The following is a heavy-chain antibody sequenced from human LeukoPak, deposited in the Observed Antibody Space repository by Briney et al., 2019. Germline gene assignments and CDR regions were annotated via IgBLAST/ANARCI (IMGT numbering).Heavy chain of an antibody. CDR1: GYTLTELS. Sequence: ASVKVSCKVSGYTLTELSMHWVRQAPGKGLEWMGGFDPEDGETIYAQKFQGRVTMTEDTSTDTAYMELSSLRSEDTAVYYCARDGARTIFGVVIGRQKNWFDPWGQGTLVTVSS. CDR2: FDPEDGET. D-gene: IGHD3-3*01. J-gene: IGHJ5*02. V-gene: IGHV1-24*01. CDR3: ARDGARTIFGVVIGRQKNWFDP.